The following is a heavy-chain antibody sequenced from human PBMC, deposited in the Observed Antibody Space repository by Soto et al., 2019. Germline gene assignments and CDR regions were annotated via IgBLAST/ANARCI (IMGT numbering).Heavy chain of an antibody. Sequence: SQTLSLTCAISGDSVSSDSAAWNWIRLSPSRGLEWLARTYYRSRWYNDYAVSVRSRITVNADTSKNQFSLQLTSVTPEDTAVYYCARLYSSAWSFDFWGQGNLVTVSS. J-gene: IGHJ4*02. D-gene: IGHD6-19*01. CDR3: ARLYSSAWSFDF. V-gene: IGHV6-1*01. CDR1: GDSVSSDSAA. CDR2: TYYRSRWYN.